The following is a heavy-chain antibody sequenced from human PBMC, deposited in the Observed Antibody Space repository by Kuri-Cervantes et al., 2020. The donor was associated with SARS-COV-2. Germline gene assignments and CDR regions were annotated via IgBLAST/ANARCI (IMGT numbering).Heavy chain of an antibody. D-gene: IGHD2-21*01. Sequence: GESLKISCTASGFIFSDYYMTWIRRAPGKELEWVSNIGPSGTTKYYADSVKGRFTISKESGENSLYLHMNSLRGDDTAVYYCARVAGEGPIYYYYMDVWGKGTTVTVSS. CDR3: ARVAGEGPIYYYYMDV. CDR1: GFIFSDYY. J-gene: IGHJ6*03. CDR2: IGPSGTTK. V-gene: IGHV3-11*04.